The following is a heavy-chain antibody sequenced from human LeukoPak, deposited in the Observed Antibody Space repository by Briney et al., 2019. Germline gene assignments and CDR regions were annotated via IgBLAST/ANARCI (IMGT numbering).Heavy chain of an antibody. CDR2: ISYDGSNK. Sequence: GGSLRLSCAASGFTFSSYGMHWVSQAPGKGLEWVAVISYDGSNKYYADSVKGLFTISRDNSKNTLYLQMNSLRAEDTAVYYCAKGSREFDYWGQGTLVTVSS. J-gene: IGHJ4*02. CDR1: GFTFSSYG. V-gene: IGHV3-30*18. D-gene: IGHD5-24*01. CDR3: AKGSREFDY.